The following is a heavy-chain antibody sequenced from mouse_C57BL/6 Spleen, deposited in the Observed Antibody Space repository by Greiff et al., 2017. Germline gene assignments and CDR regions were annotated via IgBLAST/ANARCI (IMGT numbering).Heavy chain of an antibody. V-gene: IGHV1-50*01. CDR3: ATSRGSYDVGFAY. J-gene: IGHJ3*01. Sequence: QVQLQQPGAELVKPGASVKLSCKASGYTFTSYWMQWVKQRPGQGLEWIGEIDPSDSYTNYNQKFKGKATLTVDTSSSTAYMQLSSLTSEDSAVYYCATSRGSYDVGFAYWGHGTLVTVSA. D-gene: IGHD2-12*01. CDR1: GYTFTSYW. CDR2: IDPSDSYT.